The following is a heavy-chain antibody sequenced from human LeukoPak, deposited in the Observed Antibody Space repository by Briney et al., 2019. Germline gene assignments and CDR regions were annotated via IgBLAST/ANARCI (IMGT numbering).Heavy chain of an antibody. CDR1: GGSISSSSYY. J-gene: IGHJ6*03. CDR2: IYYSGDT. V-gene: IGHV4-39*01. CDR3: ARHQWHYYYYMGV. Sequence: SETLSLTCTVSGGSISSSSYYWGWIRQPPGKGLEWIGSIYYSGDTYNNPSLKSRRVTISVDTSKNQFSLRLSSVTAADTAVYYCARHQWHYYYYMGVWGKGSTVTVSS. D-gene: IGHD6-19*01.